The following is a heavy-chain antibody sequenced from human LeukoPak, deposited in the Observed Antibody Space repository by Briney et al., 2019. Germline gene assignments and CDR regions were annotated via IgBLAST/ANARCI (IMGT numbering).Heavy chain of an antibody. V-gene: IGHV4-31*03. CDR2: IYYSGST. J-gene: IGHJ2*01. D-gene: IGHD4-23*01. Sequence: PSETLSLTCTVSGGSISSGGYYWSWIRQHPGKGLEWIGYIYYSGSTYYNPSLKSRVTISVDTSKNQFSLKLSSVTAADTAVYYCARRLIYGGSSWYFDLWGRGTLVTVSS. CDR3: ARRLIYGGSSWYFDL. CDR1: GGSISSGGYY.